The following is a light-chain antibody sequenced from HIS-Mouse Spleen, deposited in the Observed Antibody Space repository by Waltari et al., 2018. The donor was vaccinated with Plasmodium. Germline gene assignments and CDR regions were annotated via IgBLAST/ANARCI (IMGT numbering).Light chain of an antibody. CDR1: SSDVGSYNL. CDR2: EGS. J-gene: IGLJ2*01. CDR3: CSYAGSSTFVV. V-gene: IGLV2-23*03. Sequence: QSALTQPASVSGSPGQSITISCPGTSSDVGSYNLVSWYQQHPGKAPKLMIYEGSKRPSGVFNRFAGSKPGKTASMTISGLQAEDEADYYCCSYAGSSTFVVFGGGTKLTVL.